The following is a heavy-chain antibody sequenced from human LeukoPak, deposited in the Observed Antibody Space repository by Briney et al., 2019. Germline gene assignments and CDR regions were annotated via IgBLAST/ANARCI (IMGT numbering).Heavy chain of an antibody. D-gene: IGHD5-18*01. J-gene: IGHJ4*02. CDR1: GGSISSSSYY. CDR3: ARYGDTAMVDY. CDR2: IYYSGST. V-gene: IGHV4-39*07. Sequence: KTSETLSLTCTVSGGSISSSSYYWGWIRQPPGKGLEWIGSIYYSGSTYYNPSLKSRVTISVDTSKNQFSLKLSSVTAADTAVYYCARYGDTAMVDYWGQGTLVTVSS.